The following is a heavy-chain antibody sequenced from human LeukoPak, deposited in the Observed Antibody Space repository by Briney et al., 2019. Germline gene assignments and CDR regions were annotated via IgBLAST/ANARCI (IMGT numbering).Heavy chain of an antibody. J-gene: IGHJ4*02. V-gene: IGHV1-2*06. CDR3: ASEAYCNGNRCSLQRVAS. CDR1: GYTFTSYY. Sequence: ASVNVSCKASGYTFTSYYMHWVRQAPGQGLAWMGRSDTRNGATNYALKFQGRVTITRDTYIETAYMELTQLTSDDTAIYYCASEAYCNGNRCSLQRVASWGQGTLVRVSS. CDR2: SDTRNGAT. D-gene: IGHD2-15*01.